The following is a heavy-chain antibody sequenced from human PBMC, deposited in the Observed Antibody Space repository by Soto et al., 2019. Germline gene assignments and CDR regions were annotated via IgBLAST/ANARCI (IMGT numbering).Heavy chain of an antibody. J-gene: IGHJ4*02. V-gene: IGHV3-23*01. CDR2: ISNSADST. Sequence: EVQLLESGGGFTQPGGSLRLSCAAPGFTFRSYAMSWVRQAPGKGLVWVSAISNSADSTNYADSVKGRFTISRDNSKNTLYLQMNSLRADDTAVYYCAKGRESSGAYRPFDYWGQGTLVTVSS. CDR3: AKGRESSGAYRPFDY. D-gene: IGHD2-15*01. CDR1: GFTFRSYA.